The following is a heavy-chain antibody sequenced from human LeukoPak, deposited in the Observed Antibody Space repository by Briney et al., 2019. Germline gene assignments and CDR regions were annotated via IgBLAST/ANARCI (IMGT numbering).Heavy chain of an antibody. CDR1: GFTVTSNS. Sequence: GGSLRLSCAASGFTVTSNSMTWVRQAPGKGLEWVPIIYSDDSTSSADSVKGRFTISRDNSKNTVFLQINSLRAEDTAVYYCATGGDYFYYWGQGALVTVSS. CDR2: IYSDDST. J-gene: IGHJ4*02. V-gene: IGHV3-66*01. CDR3: ATGGDYFYY.